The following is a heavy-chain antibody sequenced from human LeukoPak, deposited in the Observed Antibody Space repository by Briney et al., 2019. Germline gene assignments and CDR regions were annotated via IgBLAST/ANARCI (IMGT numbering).Heavy chain of an antibody. CDR1: GFTFSSYA. CDR2: ISGSGGST. J-gene: IGHJ4*02. V-gene: IGHV3-23*01. D-gene: IGHD3-22*01. CDR3: AKSSYYYDSSGYLGY. Sequence: GGSLRLSCAASGFTFSSYAMSWVRQAPGKGLEWVSAISGSGGSTYYADSVKGRFTISRDNSKNTLYLQMNSLRAEDTAVYYCAKSSYYYDSSGYLGYWGQGTLVSVSS.